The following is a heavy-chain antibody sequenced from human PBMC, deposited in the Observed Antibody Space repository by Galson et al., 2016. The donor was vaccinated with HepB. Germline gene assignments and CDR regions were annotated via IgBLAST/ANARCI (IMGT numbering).Heavy chain of an antibody. Sequence: SETLPLTCTVSGGSITGSSYYWGWIRQPPGKGLELIGSIYYSGSTYYNPSLKSRVTISVDTSKNQFSLKLSSVTAADTAVYYCARIGYGDYWAGIMDVWGQGTTVTVSS. J-gene: IGHJ6*02. CDR1: GGSITGSSYY. V-gene: IGHV4-39*01. CDR3: ARIGYGDYWAGIMDV. CDR2: IYYSGST. D-gene: IGHD4-17*01.